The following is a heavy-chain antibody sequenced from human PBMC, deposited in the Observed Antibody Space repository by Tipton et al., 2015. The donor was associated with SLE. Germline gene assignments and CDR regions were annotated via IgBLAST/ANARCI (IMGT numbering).Heavy chain of an antibody. CDR2: IYHSGIT. D-gene: IGHD3-3*02. V-gene: IGHV4-61*01. CDR3: ARGPPFMEWERNWFDP. Sequence: TLSLTCTVSGASISSGSYYWTWIRQPPGKRLEWIAYIYHSGITNYNPSLQSRVTISVDRSKNQFSLKLTSVTAADTAVYYCARGPPFMEWERNWFDPWGQGTQVTVSS. CDR1: GASISSGSYY. J-gene: IGHJ5*02.